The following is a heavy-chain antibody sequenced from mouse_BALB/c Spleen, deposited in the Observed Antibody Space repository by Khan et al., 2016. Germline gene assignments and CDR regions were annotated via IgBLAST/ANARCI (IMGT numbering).Heavy chain of an antibody. Sequence: EVQLQESGPGLVKPSQSLSLTCTVTGYSITSDYAWNWIRQFPGNKLEWMGYIRYSGSTTSNPSLKSRISITRDTSKNQFFLQLYSVTTEDTATYYCTRSPTATRYFDGWGAGTTVTVSS. CDR3: TRSPTATRYFDG. J-gene: IGHJ1*01. V-gene: IGHV3-2*02. D-gene: IGHD1-2*01. CDR1: GYSITSDYA. CDR2: IRYSGST.